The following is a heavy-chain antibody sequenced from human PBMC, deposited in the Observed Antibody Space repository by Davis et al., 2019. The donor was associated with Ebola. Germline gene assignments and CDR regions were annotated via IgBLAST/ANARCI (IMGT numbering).Heavy chain of an antibody. J-gene: IGHJ3*02. V-gene: IGHV1-24*01. CDR2: SDPEDGEA. Sequence: ASVKVSCKVSGYTLTELSIHWVRQAPGKGLEWMGGSDPEDGEAIYSQKFQGRVTMTEDTSTDTAYMELSSLRSDDTAVYYCAAGGLGGGFDIWGHGTMVTVSS. D-gene: IGHD2-15*01. CDR1: GYTLTELS. CDR3: AAGGLGGGFDI.